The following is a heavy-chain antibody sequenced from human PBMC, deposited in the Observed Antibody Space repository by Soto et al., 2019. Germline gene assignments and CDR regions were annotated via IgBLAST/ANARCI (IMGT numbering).Heavy chain of an antibody. CDR2: IFYSGST. V-gene: IGHV4-39*01. Sequence: SETLSLTYTVSRGSISSTIYSWDWIRQPPGKGLEWIGSIFYSGSTYYNPSLKSRVTISVDTSKNQFSLTLTSVTAADTAVYYCARQCRGVTCHWFVPWGQGTLVTVSS. D-gene: IGHD2-15*01. CDR3: ARQCRGVTCHWFVP. CDR1: RGSISSTIYS. J-gene: IGHJ5*02.